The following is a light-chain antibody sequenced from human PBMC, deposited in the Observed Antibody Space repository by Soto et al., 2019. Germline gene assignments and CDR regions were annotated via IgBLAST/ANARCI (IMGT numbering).Light chain of an antibody. Sequence: QSVLTQPHSVSGSPGQSVSISCSGTIRDIGHFDYVSWYQQHPGKAPKLIIYDVTKRPSGVPDRFSGSKSGLTASLFISGLQTEDEADYFCCSYSGKVTFVFGGGTKVTVL. CDR3: CSYSGKVTFV. J-gene: IGLJ2*01. CDR1: IRDIGHFDY. V-gene: IGLV2-11*01. CDR2: DVT.